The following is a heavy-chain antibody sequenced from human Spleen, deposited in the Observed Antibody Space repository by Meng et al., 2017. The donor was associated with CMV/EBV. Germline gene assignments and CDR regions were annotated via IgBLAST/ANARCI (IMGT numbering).Heavy chain of an antibody. CDR3: PRERYSSGCHTS. CDR2: TSYRSQWYN. J-gene: IGHJ4*02. V-gene: IGHV6-1*01. D-gene: IGHD6-19*01. CDR1: GHRVSSNSCA. Sequence: SGHRVSSNSCAWNWISPSPSRGLERLGRTSYRSQWYNDYAVSVKSRITINPDTSKNQFSLHLNSVTPEDTSVYYCPRERYSSGCHTSWGQGTLVTVSS.